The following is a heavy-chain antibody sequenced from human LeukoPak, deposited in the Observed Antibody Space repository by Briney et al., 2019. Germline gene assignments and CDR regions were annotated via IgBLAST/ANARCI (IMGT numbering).Heavy chain of an antibody. CDR1: GYTFTGYY. J-gene: IGHJ5*02. CDR3: ASSDYYDSSGPDH. V-gene: IGHV1-2*02. Sequence: GASVKVSCKASGYTFTGYYMHWVRQAPGQGLEWMGWINPNSGGTNYAQKFQGRVTMTRDTSISTAYMELSRLRSDDTAVYYCASSDYYDSSGPDHWGQGTLVTVSS. D-gene: IGHD3-22*01. CDR2: INPNSGGT.